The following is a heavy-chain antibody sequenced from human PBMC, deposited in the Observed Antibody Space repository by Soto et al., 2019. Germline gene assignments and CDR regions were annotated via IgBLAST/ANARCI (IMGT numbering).Heavy chain of an antibody. CDR1: GYSFTSYW. J-gene: IGHJ5*02. D-gene: IGHD6-6*01. Sequence: GESLKISCKGSGYSFTSYWISWVRQMPGKGLEWMGRIDPSDSYTNYSPSFQGHVTISADKSISTAYLQWSSLKASDTAMYYCARQVKDSSSVSWFDPWGQGTLVTVSS. CDR3: ARQVKDSSSVSWFDP. CDR2: IDPSDSYT. V-gene: IGHV5-10-1*01.